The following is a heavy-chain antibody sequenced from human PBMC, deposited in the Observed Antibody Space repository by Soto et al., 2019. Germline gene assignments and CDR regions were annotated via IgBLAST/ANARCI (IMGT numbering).Heavy chain of an antibody. CDR3: AKEWRAAAGIFYYGMDV. D-gene: IGHD6-13*01. CDR2: ISGSGGST. J-gene: IGHJ6*02. V-gene: IGHV3-23*01. CDR1: GFTFSSYS. Sequence: PGGSLRLSCAASGFTFSSYSMNWVRQAPGKGLERVSAISGSGGSTYYADSVKGRFTISRDNSKNSLYLQMNSLRAEDTAVYYCAKEWRAAAGIFYYGMDVWGQGTTVTVSS.